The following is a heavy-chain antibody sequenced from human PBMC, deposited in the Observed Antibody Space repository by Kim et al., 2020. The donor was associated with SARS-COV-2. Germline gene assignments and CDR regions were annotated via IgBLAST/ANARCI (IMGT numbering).Heavy chain of an antibody. CDR2: ISSGGGTKI. CDR1: GFTFSDYY. Sequence: GGSLRLSCAASGFTFSDYYMNWIRQAPGKGLEWISYISSGGGTKIYYAESVKGRFTISRDNAKSSLFLQMNSLRAEDTAVYYCARDETNRGIDTTDYVPDAFDIWAKGQWSPSLQ. J-gene: IGHJ3*02. CDR3: ARDETNRGIDTTDYVPDAFDI. V-gene: IGHV3-11*04. D-gene: IGHD3-16*01.